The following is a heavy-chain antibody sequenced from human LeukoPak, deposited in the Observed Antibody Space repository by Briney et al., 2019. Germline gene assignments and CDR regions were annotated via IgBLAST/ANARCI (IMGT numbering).Heavy chain of an antibody. Sequence: PSETLSLTCAVYGGSFSGYYWSWIRQPPGKGLEWIGEINHSGSTNYSPSLKSRVTISVDTSKNQFSLKLSSVTAADTAVYYCARWSAAYYYGSGSYFYWGQGTLVTVSS. CDR1: GGSFSGYY. CDR3: ARWSAAYYYGSGSYFY. D-gene: IGHD3-10*01. CDR2: INHSGST. J-gene: IGHJ4*02. V-gene: IGHV4-34*01.